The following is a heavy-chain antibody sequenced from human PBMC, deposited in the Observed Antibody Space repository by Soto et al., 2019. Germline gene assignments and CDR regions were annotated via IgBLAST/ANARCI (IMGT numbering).Heavy chain of an antibody. Sequence: EVQLLESGGGLVQPGGSLRLSCAASGFTFSSFSLSWVRQAPGKGLEWVSGISGRGGSIYYADSVKGRFTISRDNSKNTLYLQMNSLRAEDTAVYYWSKANGDIWERYFFDFWGQGPVVTVSS. CDR2: ISGRGGSI. CDR1: GFTFSSFS. V-gene: IGHV3-23*01. CDR3: SKANGDIWERYFFDF. J-gene: IGHJ4*02. D-gene: IGHD1-26*01.